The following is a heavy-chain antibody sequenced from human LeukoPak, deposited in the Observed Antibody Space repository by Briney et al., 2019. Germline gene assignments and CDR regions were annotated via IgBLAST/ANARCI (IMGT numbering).Heavy chain of an antibody. CDR3: ARGTRDCSSASCYNY. CDR1: GYTFTSYA. V-gene: IGHV1-3*01. CDR2: INAGNGNT. Sequence: EASVKVSCKASGYTFTSYAVHWVRQAPGQRLEWMGWINAGNGNTKYSQKFQGRVTFTRDTSISTAYMELSSLKSEDTAVYYCARGTRDCSSASCYNYWGQGSLVTVSS. J-gene: IGHJ4*02. D-gene: IGHD2-2*02.